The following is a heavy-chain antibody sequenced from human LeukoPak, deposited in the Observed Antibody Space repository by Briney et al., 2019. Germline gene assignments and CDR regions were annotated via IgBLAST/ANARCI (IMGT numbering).Heavy chain of an antibody. V-gene: IGHV3-21*01. Sequence: GGSLRLSCAASGFTFSSFSLNWVRQFPGKGLEWVSSITTDSYTFYADSVKGRFTISRDNAKNSLYLQMSSLRAEDTAVYYCARVRSNWYEDYWGRGTLVTVSS. CDR3: ARVRSNWYEDY. J-gene: IGHJ4*02. D-gene: IGHD6-13*01. CDR1: GFTFSSFS. CDR2: ITTDSYT.